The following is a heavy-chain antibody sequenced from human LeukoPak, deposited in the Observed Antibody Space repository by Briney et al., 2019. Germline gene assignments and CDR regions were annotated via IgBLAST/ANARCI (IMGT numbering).Heavy chain of an antibody. D-gene: IGHD3-10*01. V-gene: IGHV3-9*01. CDR1: GLTVSRNH. J-gene: IGHJ6*03. CDR3: AKSIVGGFGEDYMDV. Sequence: GGSLRLSCAASGLTVSRNHMGWVRQAPGKGLEWVSGISWNSGSIGYADSVKGRFTISRDNAKNSLYLQMNSLRAEDTALYYCAKSIVGGFGEDYMDVWGKGTTVTISS. CDR2: ISWNSGSI.